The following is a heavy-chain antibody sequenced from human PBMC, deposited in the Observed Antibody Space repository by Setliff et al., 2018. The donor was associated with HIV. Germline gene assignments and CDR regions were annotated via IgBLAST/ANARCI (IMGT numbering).Heavy chain of an antibody. CDR3: ARDRYSAYEPFDC. V-gene: IGHV3-33*01. J-gene: IGHJ4*02. CDR1: GFSFSSFG. D-gene: IGHD5-12*01. CDR2: IWYDGSNK. Sequence: PGGSLRLSCAVSGFSFSSFGMHWGRLTPGKGLEWVALIWYDGSNKLYADSVKGRFTISRDNSKNTLYLQMNSLRAEDTAIYYCARDRYSAYEPFDCWGQGTPVTVSS.